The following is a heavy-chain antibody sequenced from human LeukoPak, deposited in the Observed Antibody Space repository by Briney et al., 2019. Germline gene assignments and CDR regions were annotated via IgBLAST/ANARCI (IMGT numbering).Heavy chain of an antibody. D-gene: IGHD6-13*01. CDR2: ISYDGGNK. Sequence: GGSLRLSCAASGFTFSSYGMHWVRQAPGKGLEWVAVISYDGGNKYYADSVKGRFTISRDNSKNTLYLQMNSLRAEDTAVYYCANGGSKQLVPDTYYGMDVWGQGTTVTVSS. J-gene: IGHJ6*02. CDR1: GFTFSSYG. CDR3: ANGGSKQLVPDTYYGMDV. V-gene: IGHV3-30*18.